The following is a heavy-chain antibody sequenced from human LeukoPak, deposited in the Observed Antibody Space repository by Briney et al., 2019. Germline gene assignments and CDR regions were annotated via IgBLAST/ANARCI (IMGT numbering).Heavy chain of an antibody. CDR3: AKDIEIAARPYYFDY. D-gene: IGHD6-6*01. Sequence: PGGSLRLSCAASGFTFSSYAMSWVRQAPGRGLEWVSAISGSGGSTYYADSVKGRFTISRDNSKNTLYLQMNSLRAEDTAVYYCAKDIEIAARPYYFDYWGQGTLVTVSS. V-gene: IGHV3-23*01. J-gene: IGHJ4*02. CDR2: ISGSGGST. CDR1: GFTFSSYA.